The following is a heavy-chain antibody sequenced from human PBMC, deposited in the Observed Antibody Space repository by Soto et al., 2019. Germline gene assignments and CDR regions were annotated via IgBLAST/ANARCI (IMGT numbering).Heavy chain of an antibody. CDR1: GFTVSSNY. CDR3: ARDEANWSGYSYGFPYYYGMDV. J-gene: IGHJ6*02. D-gene: IGHD5-18*01. CDR2: IYSGGST. V-gene: IGHV3-53*01. Sequence: PGGSLRLSCAASGFTVSSNYMSWVRQAPGKGLEWVSVIYSGGSTYYADSVKGRFTISRDNSKNTLYLQMNSLRAEDTAVYYCARDEANWSGYSYGFPYYYGMDVWGQGTTVTAP.